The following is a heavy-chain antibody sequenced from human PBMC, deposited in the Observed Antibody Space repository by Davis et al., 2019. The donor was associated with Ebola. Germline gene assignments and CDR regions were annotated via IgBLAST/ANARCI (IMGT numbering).Heavy chain of an antibody. CDR2: ISAYNGNT. CDR3: ARDLRQGYCSGGSCYSGRSYFDY. V-gene: IGHV1-18*01. CDR1: GYTFTSYG. J-gene: IGHJ4*02. Sequence: ASVKVSCKASGYTFTSYGISWVRQAPGQGLEWMGWISAYNGNTNYAQKLQGGVTMTTDTSTSTAYMELRSLRSDDTAVYYCARDLRQGYCSGGSCYSGRSYFDYWGQGTLVTVSS. D-gene: IGHD2-15*01.